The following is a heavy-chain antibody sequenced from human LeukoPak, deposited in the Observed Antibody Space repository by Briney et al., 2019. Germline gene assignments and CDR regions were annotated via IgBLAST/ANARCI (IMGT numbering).Heavy chain of an antibody. J-gene: IGHJ4*02. D-gene: IGHD3-16*01. CDR3: ARGVSYGTDY. CDR1: GFTFSSYS. CDR2: ISSSSSTI. V-gene: IGHV3-48*01. Sequence: PGGSLRLSCAASGFTFSSYSMNWVRQAPGKGLEWVSYISSSSSTIYYADSVKGRFTISRDNAKNSLCLQMNSLRAEDTAVYYCARGVSYGTDYWGQGTLVTVSS.